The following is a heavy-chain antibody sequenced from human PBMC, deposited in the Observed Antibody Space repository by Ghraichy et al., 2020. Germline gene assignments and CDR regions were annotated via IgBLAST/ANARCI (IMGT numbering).Heavy chain of an antibody. D-gene: IGHD5-18*01. CDR3: AREGRGYSYGFLRKQSYYFDY. V-gene: IGHV4-34*01. Sequence: SETLSLTCAVYGGSFSGYYWSWIRQPPGKGLEWIGEINHSGSTNYNPSLKSRVTISVDTSKNQFSLKLSSVTAADTAVYYCAREGRGYSYGFLRKQSYYFDYWGQGTLVTVSS. CDR1: GGSFSGYY. J-gene: IGHJ4*02. CDR2: INHSGST.